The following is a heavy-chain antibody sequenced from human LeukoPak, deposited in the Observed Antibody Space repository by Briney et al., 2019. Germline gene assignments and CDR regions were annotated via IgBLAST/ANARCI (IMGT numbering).Heavy chain of an antibody. CDR2: ISNNGGYT. CDR1: GFTFSSSA. Sequence: GGSLRLSCAASGFTFSSSAMSWVRQAPGKGLEWVSAISNNGGYTYYADSVQGRFTISRDNSKSTLCLQVNSLRAEDTAVYYCAKAPVGYDSSGYYYNGMDVWGQGTTVTVSS. CDR3: AKAPVGYDSSGYYYNGMDV. D-gene: IGHD3-22*01. V-gene: IGHV3-23*01. J-gene: IGHJ6*02.